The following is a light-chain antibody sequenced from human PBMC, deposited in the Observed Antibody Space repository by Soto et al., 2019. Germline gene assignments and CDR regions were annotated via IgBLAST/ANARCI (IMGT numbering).Light chain of an antibody. CDR3: QQSDDSPGT. J-gene: IGKJ1*01. V-gene: IGKV3-20*01. CDR2: GAS. Sequence: IVFTQSPGTLSLSLVETSTLSCNNSQSVSSSYLAWYQPKPGQAPRLLIYGASNRATAIPDRFSGSGSGTDFTLTISRLEPEDFAVYYCQQSDDSPGTFGQGTKVDIK. CDR1: QSVSSSY.